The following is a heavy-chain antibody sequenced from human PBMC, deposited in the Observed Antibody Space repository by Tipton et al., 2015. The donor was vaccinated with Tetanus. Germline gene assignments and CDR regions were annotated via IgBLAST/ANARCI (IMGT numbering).Heavy chain of an antibody. J-gene: IGHJ4*02. V-gene: IGHV4-31*03. D-gene: IGHD2-15*01. CDR2: IFYSGTK. CDR1: GDSISSSVRYS. Sequence: TLSLTCTVSGDSISSSVRYSWGWIRQHPGKGLECIGFIFYSGTKYYSPSFRSRVAMSLDASNNQFFLKLISMTAADTAVYYCARGVVDYFDFWGPGTLVGVSS. CDR3: ARGVVDYFDF.